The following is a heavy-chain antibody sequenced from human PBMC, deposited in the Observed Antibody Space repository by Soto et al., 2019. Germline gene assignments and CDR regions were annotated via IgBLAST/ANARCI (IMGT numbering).Heavy chain of an antibody. Sequence: PGGSLRLSCAASGLTVSSNYMSWVRQAPGKGLEWVSVIYSGGSTYYADSVKGRFTISRDNSKNTLYLQMNSLRAEDTAVYYCARLLLYGGNSENWFDPWGQGTLVTVSS. CDR3: ARLLLYGGNSENWFDP. CDR1: GLTVSSNY. CDR2: IYSGGST. V-gene: IGHV3-53*01. J-gene: IGHJ5*02. D-gene: IGHD4-17*01.